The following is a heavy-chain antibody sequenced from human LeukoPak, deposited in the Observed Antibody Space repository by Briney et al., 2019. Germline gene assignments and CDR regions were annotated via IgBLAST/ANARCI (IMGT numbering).Heavy chain of an antibody. CDR3: AREGGLWFRELGI. D-gene: IGHD3-10*01. CDR1: GFTFSSYS. J-gene: IGHJ3*02. V-gene: IGHV3-21*01. CDR2: ISSSSSYI. Sequence: GGSLRLSCAASGFTFSSYSMNWVRQAPGKGLEWVSSISSSSSYIYYADSVKGRFTISRDNAKNSLYLQMNSLRAEDTAVYYCAREGGLWFRELGIWGQGTMVTVSS.